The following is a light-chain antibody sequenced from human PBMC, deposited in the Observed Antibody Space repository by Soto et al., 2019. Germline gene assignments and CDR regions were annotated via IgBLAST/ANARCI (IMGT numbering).Light chain of an antibody. V-gene: IGLV2-8*01. CDR1: SSDVGGYNY. CDR2: EVS. CDR3: QSYDSSLSGVV. Sequence: QSVLTQPPSAAGSPGQSVTISCTGTSSDVGGYNYVSWYQQHPGKAPKLMIYEVSERPSGVPDRFSGSKSGNTASLTVSGLQAEDEAPDYCQSYDSSLSGVVFGGGTKLTVL. J-gene: IGLJ2*01.